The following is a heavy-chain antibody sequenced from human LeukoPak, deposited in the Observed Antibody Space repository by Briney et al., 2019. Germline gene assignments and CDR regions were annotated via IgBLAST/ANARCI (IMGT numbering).Heavy chain of an antibody. CDR1: GGSIHSYY. D-gene: IGHD4-11*01. CDR3: ARHDYSNPRVDY. Sequence: SETLSLTCTVSGGSIHSYYWSWIRQPPGKGLEWIGYIFYSGSTNYNPSLKSRVTISVDTSKNQFSLKLSSVTAADTAVYYCARHDYSNPRVDYWGQGTLVIVSS. V-gene: IGHV4-59*08. J-gene: IGHJ4*02. CDR2: IFYSGST.